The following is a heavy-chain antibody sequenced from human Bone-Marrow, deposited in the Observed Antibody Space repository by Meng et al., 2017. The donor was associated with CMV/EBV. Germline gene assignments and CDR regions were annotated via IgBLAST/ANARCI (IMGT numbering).Heavy chain of an antibody. Sequence: GSLRLSCAVDGGSLSGYYWSWIRQPPGKGLEWIGEINHSGSTNYNPSLKSRVTISVDTSKNQFSLKLSTVTAADTAVYYCARGKIEDWSGYYRALKGQKYYFDYWGQGTLVTVSS. CDR2: INHSGST. J-gene: IGHJ4*02. V-gene: IGHV4-34*01. CDR1: GGSLSGYY. CDR3: ARGKIEDWSGYYRALKGQKYYFDY. D-gene: IGHD3-3*01.